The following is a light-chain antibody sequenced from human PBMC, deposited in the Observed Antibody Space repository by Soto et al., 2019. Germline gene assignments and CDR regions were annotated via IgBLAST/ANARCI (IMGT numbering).Light chain of an antibody. V-gene: IGKV1-39*01. CDR3: QHSYSSPPEYT. Sequence: DLQMTQSPSSLSASVGDRVTITCRAGQSISTYLHWYQQKPGKAPKILTYAASNLQSGVPSRFSGGGYGTHFTLTINSLQPEDSATYYCQHSYSSPPEYTFGRGTKLEI. J-gene: IGKJ2*01. CDR2: AAS. CDR1: QSISTY.